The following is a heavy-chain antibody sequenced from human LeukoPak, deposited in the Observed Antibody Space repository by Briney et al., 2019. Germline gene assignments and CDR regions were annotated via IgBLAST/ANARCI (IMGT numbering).Heavy chain of an antibody. V-gene: IGHV3-13*01. D-gene: IGHD2-21*01. Sequence: PGGSLRLSCAASGFIFSSYDMHWVRQATGKGLEWVSGIGTAVDTYYPGSVKGRFTISRENAKNSLYLQMNSLRAGDTAVYYCAREGRYSTGLDAFDIWGQGTMVTVSS. CDR2: IGTAVDT. CDR3: AREGRYSTGLDAFDI. CDR1: GFIFSSYD. J-gene: IGHJ3*02.